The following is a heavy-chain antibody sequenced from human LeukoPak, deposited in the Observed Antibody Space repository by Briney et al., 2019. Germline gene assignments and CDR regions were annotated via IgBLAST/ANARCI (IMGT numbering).Heavy chain of an antibody. V-gene: IGHV3-30*02. Sequence: GGALRLSCAASGFTFSSYGMHWVRQAPGNGLEWVAFIRYDGSNKYYADSVKGRFTISRDNSKNTLYLQMNSLRAEDTAVYYCAKEAIYSSSWYSADYWGQGTLVTVSS. D-gene: IGHD6-13*01. J-gene: IGHJ4*02. CDR3: AKEAIYSSSWYSADY. CDR1: GFTFSSYG. CDR2: IRYDGSNK.